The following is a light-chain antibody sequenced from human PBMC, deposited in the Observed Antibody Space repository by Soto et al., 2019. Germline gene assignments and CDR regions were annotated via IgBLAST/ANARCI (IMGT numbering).Light chain of an antibody. CDR3: QQYESYSWT. J-gene: IGKJ1*01. V-gene: IGKV1-5*01. CDR2: DAS. CDR1: QSIKTW. Sequence: GDSVTITCRASQSIKTWLAWYQRKPGRAPNLLIYDASSLQSGVPSRFSGSGSGTEFTLTISSLQPDDSATYYCQQYESYSWTFGQGTKVDIK.